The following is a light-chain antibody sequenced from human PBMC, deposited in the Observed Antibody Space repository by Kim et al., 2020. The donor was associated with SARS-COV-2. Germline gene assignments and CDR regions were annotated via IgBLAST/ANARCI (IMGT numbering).Light chain of an antibody. CDR1: QSVGNS. J-gene: IGKJ4*01. Sequence: LSPGERATLSCRASQSVGNSLAWFQQKPGQAPRLLIFETSNRATGIPARFSGSGSGTAFTLTISSLEPEDFAVYYCQQRYYWPLTFGGGTKVDIK. V-gene: IGKV3-11*01. CDR2: ETS. CDR3: QQRYYWPLT.